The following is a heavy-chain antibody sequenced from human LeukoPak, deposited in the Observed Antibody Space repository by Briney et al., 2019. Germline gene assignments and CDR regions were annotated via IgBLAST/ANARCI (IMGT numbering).Heavy chain of an antibody. CDR2: IYYSRSP. CDR3: ARHSSDFWSGYYTNYYGVDV. Sequence: SETLSLTCTVSCGSISCYYWGWIRQPPGKGLEWIRYIYYSRSPTYNTSLKSRLTISVDTSRNQFSQRLSSVTAADTAVYYCARHSSDFWSGYYTNYYGVDVWGRGTTVTVSS. J-gene: IGHJ6*02. CDR1: CGSISCYY. V-gene: IGHV4-59*08. D-gene: IGHD3-3*01.